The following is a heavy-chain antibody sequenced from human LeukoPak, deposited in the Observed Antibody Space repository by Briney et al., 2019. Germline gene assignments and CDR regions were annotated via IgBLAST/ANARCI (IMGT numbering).Heavy chain of an antibody. CDR2: ISYDGSNK. D-gene: IGHD6-19*01. CDR3: AKALSSGWIYYFDY. V-gene: IGHV3-30*18. J-gene: IGHJ4*02. CDR1: GFTFSSYG. Sequence: GGSLRLSCAASGFTFSSYGMHWVRQAPGKGLEWVAVISYDGSNKYYADSVKGRFTISRDNSKNTLYLQMNSLRAEDTAVYYCAKALSSGWIYYFDYWGQGTLVTVSS.